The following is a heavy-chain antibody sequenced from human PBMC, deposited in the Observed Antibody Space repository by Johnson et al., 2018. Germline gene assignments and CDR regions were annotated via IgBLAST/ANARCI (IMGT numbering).Heavy chain of an antibody. J-gene: IGHJ3*02. CDR2: IGTAGDT. V-gene: IGHV3-13*01. CDR1: GFTFSSYD. D-gene: IGHD4-17*01. Sequence: VQLVESGGGVVQPGRSLRLSCAASGFTFSSYDMHWVRQATGKCLAWVSAIGTAGDTYYPGSVKGRFTISRENAKNSLYLQVNSLRAGVTAVYYCARGGSAEYGDSEAFASWGQVTMVTVSS. CDR3: ARGGSAEYGDSEAFAS.